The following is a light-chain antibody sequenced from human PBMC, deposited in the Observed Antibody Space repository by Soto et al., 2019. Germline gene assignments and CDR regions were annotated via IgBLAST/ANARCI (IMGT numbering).Light chain of an antibody. V-gene: IGLV2-14*01. J-gene: IGLJ1*01. CDR3: SSYTRSSTRV. CDR2: EVT. Sequence: QSALPQPASVSWSPGQSITISCTGTSSDVGGYNSVSWYQQHPGKAPKLVIYEVTNRPSGISNRSSGSKSGNTASLTISGLQAEDEADYYCSSYTRSSTRVFGTGTKVP. CDR1: SSDVGGYNS.